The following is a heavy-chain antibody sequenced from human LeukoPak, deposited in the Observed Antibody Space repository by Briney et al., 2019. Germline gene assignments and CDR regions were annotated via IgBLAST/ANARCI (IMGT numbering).Heavy chain of an antibody. V-gene: IGHV3-74*01. CDR3: ATKQWLAPPPDS. J-gene: IGHJ4*02. D-gene: IGHD6-19*01. CDR2: INTDGTVT. Sequence: GGSLRLSCAASGFTFSKYWMLWVLQAPGKGPESVSRINTDGTVTTYADSVKGRFTVSRDNADNTMFLQMNSVRDEDTAVYYCATKQWLAPPPDSWGQGTPVTVSS. CDR1: GFTFSKYW.